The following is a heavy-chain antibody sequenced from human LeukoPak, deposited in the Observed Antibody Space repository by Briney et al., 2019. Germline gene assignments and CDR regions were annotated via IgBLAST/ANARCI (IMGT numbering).Heavy chain of an antibody. J-gene: IGHJ4*02. CDR1: GFTFGDYA. D-gene: IGHD6-13*01. CDR3: AKDALVAAAATDY. CDR2: ISGSGGST. V-gene: IGHV3-23*01. Sequence: GGSLRLSCTASGFTFGDYAMSWVRQAPGKGLEWVSAISGSGGSTYYADSVKGRFTISRDNSKNTLYLQMNSLRAEDTAVYYCAKDALVAAAATDYWGQGTLVTVSS.